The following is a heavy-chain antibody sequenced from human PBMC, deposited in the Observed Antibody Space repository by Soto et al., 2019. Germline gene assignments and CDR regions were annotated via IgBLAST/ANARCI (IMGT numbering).Heavy chain of an antibody. J-gene: IGHJ6*02. Sequence: SETLSLTCSVSGGTITRGDHFWSWVRQSPGKGLEWLGYIYYSGSTYYNPSLKGRVMMTIDTSKHQSSLNLSSVTAADTAVFYCGRGQTAIDVWGQGTRDTVSS. CDR1: GGTITRGDHF. V-gene: IGHV4-30-4*01. D-gene: IGHD5-18*01. CDR2: IYYSGST. CDR3: GRGQTAIDV.